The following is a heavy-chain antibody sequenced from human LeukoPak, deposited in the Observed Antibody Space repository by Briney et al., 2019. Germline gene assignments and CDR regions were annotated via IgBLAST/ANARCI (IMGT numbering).Heavy chain of an antibody. V-gene: IGHV1-69*05. Sequence: SVKVSCKASGGTFSSYAISRVRQAPGQGLEWMGRIIPIFGTANYAQKFQGRVTITTDESTSTAYMELSSLRSEDTAVCYCASRYNWNYDWFDPWGQGTLVTVSS. CDR2: IIPIFGTA. CDR3: ASRYNWNYDWFDP. D-gene: IGHD1-7*01. CDR1: GGTFSSYA. J-gene: IGHJ5*02.